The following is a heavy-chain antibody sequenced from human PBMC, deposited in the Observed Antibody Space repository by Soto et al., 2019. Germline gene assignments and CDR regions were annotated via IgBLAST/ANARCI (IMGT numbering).Heavy chain of an antibody. J-gene: IGHJ6*02. Sequence: QVQLVESGGGVVQPGRSLRLSCAASGFTFSSYAMHWVRQAPGKGLEWVAVISYDGSNKYYADSVKGRFTISRDNSKNTLYLQMNSLRAEDTAVYYCARLDNYYYYGMDVWGQGTTVTVSS. V-gene: IGHV3-30-3*01. CDR2: ISYDGSNK. D-gene: IGHD1-1*01. CDR3: ARLDNYYYYGMDV. CDR1: GFTFSSYA.